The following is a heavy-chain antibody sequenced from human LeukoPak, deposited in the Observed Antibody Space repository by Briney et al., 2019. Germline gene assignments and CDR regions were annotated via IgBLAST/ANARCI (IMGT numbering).Heavy chain of an antibody. Sequence: PSETLSLTCAVSGGSISSSNWWSWVRQPPGKGLEWTGEIYHSGSTNYNPSLKSRVTISVDKSKNQFSLKLSSVTAADTAVYYCARDRGSGWLEGYYYYYGMDVWGQGTTVTVSS. CDR3: ARDRGSGWLEGYYYYYGMDV. D-gene: IGHD6-19*01. J-gene: IGHJ6*02. CDR2: IYHSGST. V-gene: IGHV4-4*02. CDR1: GGSISSSNW.